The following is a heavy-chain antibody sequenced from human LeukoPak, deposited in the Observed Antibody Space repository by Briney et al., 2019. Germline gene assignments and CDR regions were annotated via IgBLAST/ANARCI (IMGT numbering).Heavy chain of an antibody. Sequence: ASVKVSCKASGYTFTASNIHWVRQAPGQGLEWMGWISTNNGATTYAQNFQGRVIMTRDTSISTAYIELSRLTSDDTAVYFCAREGSSGYWGQGTLVIVSS. V-gene: IGHV1-2*02. CDR1: GYTFTASN. J-gene: IGHJ4*02. CDR3: AREGSSGY. CDR2: ISTNNGAT. D-gene: IGHD6-19*01.